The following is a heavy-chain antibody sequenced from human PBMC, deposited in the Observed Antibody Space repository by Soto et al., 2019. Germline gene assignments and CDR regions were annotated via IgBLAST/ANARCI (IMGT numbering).Heavy chain of an antibody. Sequence: VQLQQWGAGLLKPSETLSLTCAVYGGSFSGYYWSWIRQPPGKGLEWIGEINHSGSTNYNPSLKSRVTISVDTSKNQFTLKLSSVTAADTAVYYCARGLTITNPMDYWGQGTLVTVSS. J-gene: IGHJ4*02. CDR3: ARGLTITNPMDY. D-gene: IGHD1-20*01. V-gene: IGHV4-34*01. CDR2: INHSGST. CDR1: GGSFSGYY.